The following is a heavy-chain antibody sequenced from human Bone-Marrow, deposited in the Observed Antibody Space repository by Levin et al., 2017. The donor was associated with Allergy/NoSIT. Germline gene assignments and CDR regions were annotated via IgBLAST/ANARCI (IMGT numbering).Heavy chain of an antibody. D-gene: IGHD3-9*01. CDR1: GFTFRTAW. CDR3: IRVGYDILTGYYLE. CDR2: IKSKTEGGTT. Sequence: PGGSLRLSCEASGFTFRTAWMSWVRQAPGKGLEWVGRIKSKTEGGTTEYAAPVKGRFTISRDDSKDTLYLQMNSLKTEDTAVYYCIRVGYDILTGYYLEWGQGTLVTVSS. J-gene: IGHJ3*01. V-gene: IGHV3-15*01.